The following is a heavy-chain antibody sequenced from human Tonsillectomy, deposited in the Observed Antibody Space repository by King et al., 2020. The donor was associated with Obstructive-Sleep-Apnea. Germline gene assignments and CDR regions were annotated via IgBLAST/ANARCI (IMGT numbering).Heavy chain of an antibody. V-gene: IGHV3-21*01. J-gene: IGHJ6*02. CDR3: ARARPEPHDYFAMDV. CDR1: GFAFSTYT. CDR2: ISSRSTNI. Sequence: QLVQSGGGLVKPGGSLRLSCAASGFAFSTYTMDWVRQAPGKGLQWVSSISSRSTNIYYADSVKGRFTISRDNAKNSLYLQMNSLRAEDTAVYYCARARPEPHDYFAMDVWGQGTTVTVSS.